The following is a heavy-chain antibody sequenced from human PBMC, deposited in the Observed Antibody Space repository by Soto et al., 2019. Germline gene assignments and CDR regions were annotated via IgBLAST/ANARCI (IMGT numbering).Heavy chain of an antibody. Sequence: GASVKVSCKASGGTFSSYAISWVRQAPGQGLEWMGGIIPIFGTANYAQKFQGRVTITADESTSTAYMELSSLRSEDTAVYYCARMWDYYDSSGYYYGLGGSEYFDYWGQGTLVTVSS. V-gene: IGHV1-69*13. J-gene: IGHJ4*02. CDR2: IIPIFGTA. D-gene: IGHD3-22*01. CDR3: ARMWDYYDSSGYYYGLGGSEYFDY. CDR1: GGTFSSYA.